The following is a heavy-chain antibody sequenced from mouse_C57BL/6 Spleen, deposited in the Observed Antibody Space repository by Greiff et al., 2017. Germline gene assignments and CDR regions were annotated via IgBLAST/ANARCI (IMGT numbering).Heavy chain of an antibody. J-gene: IGHJ2*01. CDR2: IDPSDSET. CDR1: GYTFTSYW. V-gene: IGHV1-52*01. D-gene: IGHD1-1*02. Sequence: QVQLQQPGAELVRPGSSVKLSCKASGYTFTSYWMHWVKQRPIQGLEWIGNIDPSDSETHYNQKFKDKATLTVDKSSSTAYMQLSSLTSEDSAVYYCASGNEDYVDYWGQGTTLTVSS. CDR3: ASGNEDYVDY.